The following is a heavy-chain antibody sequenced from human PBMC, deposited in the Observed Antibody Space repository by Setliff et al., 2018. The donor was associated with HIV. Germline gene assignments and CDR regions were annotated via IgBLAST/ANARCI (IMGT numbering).Heavy chain of an antibody. V-gene: IGHV1-18*01. Sequence: ASVKVSCKASGYTFIHYDVSWVRRAPGQGLEWMGWINVNNGNTNYAQKFQGRVTMTTDTSTTTVYMELRSLRSDDTAVYYCGRDRTPYYYDSSGFNWFDPWGQGTLVTVSS. J-gene: IGHJ5*02. D-gene: IGHD3-22*01. CDR1: GYTFIHYD. CDR2: INVNNGNT. CDR3: GRDRTPYYYDSSGFNWFDP.